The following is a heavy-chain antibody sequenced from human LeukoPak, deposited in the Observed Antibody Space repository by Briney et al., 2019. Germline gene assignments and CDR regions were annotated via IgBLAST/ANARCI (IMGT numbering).Heavy chain of an antibody. CDR3: ARGLSGGGGNWFDP. V-gene: IGHV4-39*07. Sequence: PSETLSLTCSVSGGSITNSNYHWGWIRQPPGKGLEWIGSIFYSGSTNYNPSLKSRVSISIDTSKNEFSLKLSSVTAADTAFYYCARGLSGGGGNWFDPWGQGTLVTVSS. CDR2: IFYSGST. D-gene: IGHD2-15*01. CDR1: GGSITNSNYH. J-gene: IGHJ5*02.